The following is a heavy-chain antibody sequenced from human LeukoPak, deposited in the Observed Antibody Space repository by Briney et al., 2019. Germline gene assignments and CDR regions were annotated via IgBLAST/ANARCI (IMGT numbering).Heavy chain of an antibody. CDR1: GFTFSSYS. D-gene: IGHD2-15*01. J-gene: IGHJ3*02. Sequence: GGSLTLSCAASGFTFSSYSMNWVRQAPGKGLEWVSTISGSGGSTYYADSVKGRFTISRDNSKNTLYLQMNSLRAEDTAVYYCAKSGRIVVVVAATPNDAFDIWGQGTMVTVSS. CDR2: ISGSGGST. V-gene: IGHV3-23*01. CDR3: AKSGRIVVVVAATPNDAFDI.